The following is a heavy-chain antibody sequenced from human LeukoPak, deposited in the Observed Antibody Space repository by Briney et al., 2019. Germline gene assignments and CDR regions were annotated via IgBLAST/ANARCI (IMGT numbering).Heavy chain of an antibody. CDR2: ISAYNGNT. D-gene: IGHD5-12*01. CDR1: GYTFTSYG. V-gene: IGHV1-18*01. J-gene: IGHJ4*02. Sequence: GASVKVSCKASGYTFTSYGISWVRQAPGQGLEWMGGISAYNGNTNYAQKLQDRVTMTTDTSTSTAYMELRSLRSDDTAVYYCARDQRVFRRGYSGYDSGYWGQGTLVTVSS. CDR3: ARDQRVFRRGYSGYDSGY.